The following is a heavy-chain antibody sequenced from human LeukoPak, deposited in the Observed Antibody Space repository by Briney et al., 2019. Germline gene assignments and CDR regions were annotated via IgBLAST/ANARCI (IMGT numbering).Heavy chain of an antibody. CDR1: GGTFSNYA. Sequence: SVKVSCKAPGGTFSNYAISWVRQAPGQGLEWMGRIIPILGIANYAQRFQGRVTITADKSTSTAYMELSSLRSEDTALYYCARSRALNYDSSGYDYWGQGTLVTVSS. D-gene: IGHD3-22*01. J-gene: IGHJ4*02. CDR2: IIPILGIA. V-gene: IGHV1-69*04. CDR3: ARSRALNYDSSGYDY.